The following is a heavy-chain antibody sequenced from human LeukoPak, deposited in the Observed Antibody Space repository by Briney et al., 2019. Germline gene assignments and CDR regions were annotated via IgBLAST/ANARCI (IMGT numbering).Heavy chain of an antibody. CDR3: ARGSYCSSTSCASPGEYFQH. V-gene: IGHV3-7*01. D-gene: IGHD2-2*01. Sequence: GGSLRLSCAASGFTFSSYWMSWVRQAPGKGLEWVANIKQDGSEKYCVDSVKGRFTISRDNAKNSLYLQMNSLRAEDTAVYYCARGSYCSSTSCASPGEYFQHWGQGTLVTVSS. CDR1: GFTFSSYW. J-gene: IGHJ1*01. CDR2: IKQDGSEK.